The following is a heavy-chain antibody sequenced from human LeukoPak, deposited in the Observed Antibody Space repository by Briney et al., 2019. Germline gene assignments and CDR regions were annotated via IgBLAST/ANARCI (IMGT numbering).Heavy chain of an antibody. V-gene: IGHV3-72*01. CDR2: ARNKANSYAT. D-gene: IGHD2-2*01. J-gene: IGHJ3*02. CDR3: ARVRYCSSTTCRGAFDI. CDR1: GFTFSDHY. Sequence: PGGSLRLSCAASGFTFSDHYMDWVRQAPGKGLEWVGRARNKANSYATEYAASVKGRFTISRDDSENSLYLQMNSLKTEDTAVYYCARVRYCSSTTCRGAFDIWAKGQWSPSLQ.